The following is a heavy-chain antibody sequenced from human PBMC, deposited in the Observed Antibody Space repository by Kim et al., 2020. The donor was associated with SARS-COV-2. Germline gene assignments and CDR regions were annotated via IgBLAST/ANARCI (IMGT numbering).Heavy chain of an antibody. CDR3: ARTQNWDDVLLWFGESYYYYGMDV. Sequence: GGSLRLSCAASGFTFSSYAMHWVRQAPGKGLEYVSAISSNGGSTYYANSVKGRFTISRDNSKNTLYLQMGSLRAEDMAVYYCARTQNWDDVLLWFGESYYYYGMDVWGQGTTVTVSS. J-gene: IGHJ6*02. CDR1: GFTFSSYA. V-gene: IGHV3-64*01. D-gene: IGHD3-10*01. CDR2: ISSNGGST.